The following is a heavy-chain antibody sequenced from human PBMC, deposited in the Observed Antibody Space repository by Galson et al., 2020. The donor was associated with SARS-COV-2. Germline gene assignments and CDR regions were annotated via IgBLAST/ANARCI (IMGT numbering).Heavy chain of an antibody. V-gene: IGHV4-39*01. J-gene: IGHJ5*02. D-gene: IGHD1-26*01. CDR2: FYSTASP. CDR1: GGSISSSNYY. Sequence: SETLSLTCTVSGGSISSSNYYWDLIRQHPGKGLEWIGSFYSTASPYYNPSLKSRVTISVDTSKNQFTLELLSVTAAYTAIYYWARHRSTNFGMAAFIESWGQGTLVTVSS. CDR3: ARHRSTNFGMAAFIES.